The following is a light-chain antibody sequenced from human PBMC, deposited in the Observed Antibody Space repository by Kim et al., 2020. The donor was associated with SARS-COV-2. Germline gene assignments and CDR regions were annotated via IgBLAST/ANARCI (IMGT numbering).Light chain of an antibody. V-gene: IGLV2-14*03. Sequence: GQSITISCAGTSSDVGAYKYVSWYQQHPGKAPNLLIYDVIDRPSGVSHRFSGSKSGNTASLTISGLQAEDEADYYCTSYTSSSTYVFGTGTKVTVL. CDR3: TSYTSSSTYV. J-gene: IGLJ1*01. CDR2: DVI. CDR1: SSDVGAYKY.